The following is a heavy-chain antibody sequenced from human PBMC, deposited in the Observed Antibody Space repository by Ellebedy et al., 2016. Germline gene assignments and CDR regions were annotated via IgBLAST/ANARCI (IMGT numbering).Heavy chain of an antibody. Sequence: GGSLRLSXGTSGFTFGDYSMSWIRQAPGKGLEWVSDISSSGITRKYADSVKGRFTISRDNAKNSLYLHMSSLRVVDTSVYFCVRDSESVAYFMDDAFDLWGQGTMVTVSS. D-gene: IGHD3-16*01. CDR2: ISSSGITR. CDR3: VRDSESVAYFMDDAFDL. J-gene: IGHJ3*01. V-gene: IGHV3-11*04. CDR1: GFTFGDYS.